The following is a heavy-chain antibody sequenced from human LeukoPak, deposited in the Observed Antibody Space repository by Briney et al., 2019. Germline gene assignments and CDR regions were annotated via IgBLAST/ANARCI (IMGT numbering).Heavy chain of an antibody. CDR1: GVTFSSYG. CDR3: AKDRVGALLYFDF. Sequence: GGTLRRSCAASGVTFSSYGTSWVRQAPGKGLEWVSAISGSGGSTYYADSVKGRFTISRDNSKNTLYLQMNSLRAEDTAVYYCAKDRVGALLYFDFWGQGTLVTVSS. V-gene: IGHV3-23*01. D-gene: IGHD1-26*01. CDR2: ISGSGGST. J-gene: IGHJ4*02.